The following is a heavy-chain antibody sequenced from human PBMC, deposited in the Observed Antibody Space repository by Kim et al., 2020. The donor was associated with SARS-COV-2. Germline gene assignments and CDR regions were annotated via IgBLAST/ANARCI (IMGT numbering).Heavy chain of an antibody. D-gene: IGHD3-22*01. CDR2: IWYDGSNK. J-gene: IGHJ4*02. Sequence: GGSLRLSCAASGFTFSSYGMHWVRQAPGKGLEWVAVIWYDGSNKYYADSVKGRFTISRDNSKNTLYLQMNSLRAEDTAVYYCARDIFLDYYDSSGYTSDYWGQRTLVTVSS. V-gene: IGHV3-33*01. CDR1: GFTFSSYG. CDR3: ARDIFLDYYDSSGYTSDY.